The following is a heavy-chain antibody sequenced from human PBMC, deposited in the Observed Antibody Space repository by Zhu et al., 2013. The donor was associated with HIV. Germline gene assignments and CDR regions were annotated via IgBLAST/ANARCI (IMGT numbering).Heavy chain of an antibody. J-gene: IGHJ4*02. D-gene: IGHD4-17*01. CDR1: GGSISSGGYS. CDR3: ARDESDYDYFDY. V-gene: IGHV4-61*08. CDR2: IYYSGST. Sequence: QVQLQESGSGLVKPSQTLSLTCAVSGGSISSGGYSWSWIRQPPGKGLEWIGYIYYSGSTNYNPSLKSRVTISLDTSKNQFSLKLTSVTAADTAIYYCARDESDYDYFDYWGREPWSPSPQ.